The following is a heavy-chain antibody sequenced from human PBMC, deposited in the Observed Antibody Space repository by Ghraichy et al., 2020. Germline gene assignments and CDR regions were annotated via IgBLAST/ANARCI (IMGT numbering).Heavy chain of an antibody. V-gene: IGHV4-59*08. CDR2: IYYSGST. CDR1: GGSISSYY. Sequence: SETLSLTCTVSGGSISSYYWSWIRQPPGKGLEWIGYIYYSGSTNYNPSLKSRVTISVDTSKNQFSLKLSSVTAADTAVYYCARQKRGYSSQNWFDPWGQGTLVTVSS. J-gene: IGHJ5*02. CDR3: ARQKRGYSSQNWFDP. D-gene: IGHD6-19*01.